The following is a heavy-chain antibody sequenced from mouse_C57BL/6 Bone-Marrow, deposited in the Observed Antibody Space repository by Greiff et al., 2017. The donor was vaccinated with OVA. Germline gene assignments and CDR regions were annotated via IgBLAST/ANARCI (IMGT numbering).Heavy chain of an antibody. CDR3: ARSDRWYFDV. CDR2: IYPGSGST. V-gene: IGHV1-55*01. CDR1: GYTFTSYW. Sequence: QVQLQQPGADLVKPGASVKMSCKASGYTFTSYWITWVKQRPGQGLEWIGDIYPGSGSTNYNEKFKSKATLTVDTSSSTAYMQLSSLTSEDSAVYYCARSDRWYFDVWGTGTTVTVSS. J-gene: IGHJ1*03.